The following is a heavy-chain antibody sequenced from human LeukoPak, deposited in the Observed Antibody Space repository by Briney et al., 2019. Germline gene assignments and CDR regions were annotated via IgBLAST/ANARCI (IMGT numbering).Heavy chain of an antibody. J-gene: IGHJ4*02. CDR2: ISGSGGAT. Sequence: GGSLRLSCAASGFTFSSYAMSWVRQAPGKGLEWVSTISGSGGATYYADSEKGRFTISRDNSKITLYLQMNGLRAEDTALFYCAKDPAVDTFDYWGQGTLVTVSS. D-gene: IGHD5-18*01. V-gene: IGHV3-23*01. CDR1: GFTFSSYA. CDR3: AKDPAVDTFDY.